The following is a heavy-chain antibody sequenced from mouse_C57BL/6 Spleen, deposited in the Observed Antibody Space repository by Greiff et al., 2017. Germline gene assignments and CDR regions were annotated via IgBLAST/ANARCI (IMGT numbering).Heavy chain of an antibody. V-gene: IGHV1-64*01. CDR2: IHPNSGST. D-gene: IGHD2-4*01. CDR3: ASPYDYDGNYYAMDY. Sequence: QVQLKQPGAELVKPGASVKLSCKASGYTFTSYWMHWVKQRPGQGLEWIGMIHPNSGSTNYNEKFKSKATLTVDKSSSTAYMQLSSLTSEDSAVYYCASPYDYDGNYYAMDYWGQGTSVTVSS. J-gene: IGHJ4*01. CDR1: GYTFTSYW.